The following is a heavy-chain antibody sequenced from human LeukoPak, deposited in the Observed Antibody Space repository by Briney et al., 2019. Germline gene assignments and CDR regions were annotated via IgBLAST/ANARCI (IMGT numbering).Heavy chain of an antibody. D-gene: IGHD3-22*01. CDR3: ARHRRYYDSSGYHTLLDY. J-gene: IGHJ4*02. V-gene: IGHV4-59*08. CDR1: GGSISIYY. CDR2: IYYSGST. Sequence: PSETLSLTCTVSGGSISIYYWSWIRQPPGKGLEWIGYIYYSGSTNYNPSLKSRVTISVDTSKNQFSLKLSSVTAADTAVYYCARHRRYYDSSGYHTLLDYWGQGTLVTVSS.